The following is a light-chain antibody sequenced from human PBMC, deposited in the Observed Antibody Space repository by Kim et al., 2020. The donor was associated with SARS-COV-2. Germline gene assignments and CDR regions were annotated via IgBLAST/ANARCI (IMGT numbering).Light chain of an antibody. Sequence: SYELTQPPSVSVSPGQTASITCSGDNLGDKYACWYQQKPGQSPVLVIYQDNKRPSGIPERFSGSNSGNTATLTISGTQAMDEADYYCQVWDSSSGVFGGGTQLTVL. J-gene: IGLJ2*01. CDR1: NLGDKY. V-gene: IGLV3-1*01. CDR3: QVWDSSSGV. CDR2: QDN.